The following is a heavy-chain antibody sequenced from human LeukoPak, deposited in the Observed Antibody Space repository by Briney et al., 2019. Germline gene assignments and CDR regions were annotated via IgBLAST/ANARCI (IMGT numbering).Heavy chain of an antibody. CDR1: GGSPSTYY. CDR3: ARQSGYAMDV. Sequence: SGTLSLTCAVPGGSPSTYYWSWIRPPPGKGLDWIGYIYYSGSTNYNPSLKSRVTMSVDTSKNQFSLRRNSVTAADTAVYYCARQSGYAMDVWGQGTTVTVSS. J-gene: IGHJ6*02. D-gene: IGHD1-26*01. CDR2: IYYSGST. V-gene: IGHV4-59*01.